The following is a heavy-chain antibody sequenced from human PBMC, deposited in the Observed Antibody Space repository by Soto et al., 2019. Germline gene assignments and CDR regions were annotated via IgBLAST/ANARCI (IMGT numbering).Heavy chain of an antibody. J-gene: IGHJ6*02. CDR3: ARDPTYYYGMDV. CDR1: GGTFSSYA. Sequence: GASVKVSCKASGGTFSSYAISWVRQAPGQGLEWMGGIIPIFGTANYAQKFQGRVTITADGSTSTAYMELSSLRSEDTAVYYCARDPTYYYGMDVWGQGTTVTVLL. V-gene: IGHV1-69*01. CDR2: IIPIFGTA.